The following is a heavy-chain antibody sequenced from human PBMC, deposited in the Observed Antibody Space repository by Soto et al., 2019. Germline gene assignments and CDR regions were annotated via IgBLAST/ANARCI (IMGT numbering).Heavy chain of an antibody. D-gene: IGHD2-2*01. CDR3: ARDLRPSQYLGLAV. Sequence: EVQLVESGGGLVQPGGSLRLSCEASGLTFSTYWMSWVRQAPGKGLEWVANIKEDGSEGYYLGSVKGRFTISRDNVKNSLFLQMNSLRADDTAVYFCARDLRPSQYLGLAVWGQGTTVTVSS. CDR2: IKEDGSEG. V-gene: IGHV3-7*05. J-gene: IGHJ6*02. CDR1: GLTFSTYW.